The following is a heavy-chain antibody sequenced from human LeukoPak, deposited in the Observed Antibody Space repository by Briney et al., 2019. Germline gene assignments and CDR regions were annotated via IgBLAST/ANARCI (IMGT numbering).Heavy chain of an antibody. Sequence: SETLSLTCTVSGGSISSYYWSWIRQPPGKGLEWIGYIYYSGATNYNPSLKSRVTISVDTSKNQFSLHLSSVTAADTAVYYCARETADASGSNYFYSGMDVWGQGTTVTVSS. D-gene: IGHD3-10*01. V-gene: IGHV4-59*01. CDR1: GGSISSYY. J-gene: IGHJ6*02. CDR2: IYYSGAT. CDR3: ARETADASGSNYFYSGMDV.